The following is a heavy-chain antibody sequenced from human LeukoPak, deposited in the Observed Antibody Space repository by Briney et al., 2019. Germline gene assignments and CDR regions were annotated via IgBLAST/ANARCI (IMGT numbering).Heavy chain of an antibody. CDR2: IYYSGST. J-gene: IGHJ3*02. CDR3: ASTADYYDSSGPFFDI. D-gene: IGHD3-22*01. V-gene: IGHV4-59*08. Sequence: SETLSLTCTVPGGSISSDYWSWIRQPPGKGLEWIGYIYYSGSTNYNPSLKSRVTISVDTSKNQFSLKLSSVTAADTAVYYCASTADYYDSSGPFFDIWGQGTMVTVSS. CDR1: GGSISSDY.